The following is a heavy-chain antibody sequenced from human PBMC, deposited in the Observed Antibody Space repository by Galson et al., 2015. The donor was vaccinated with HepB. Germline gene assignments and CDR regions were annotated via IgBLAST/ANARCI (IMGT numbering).Heavy chain of an antibody. V-gene: IGHV1-2*02. Sequence: SVKVSCKASGYTFTGYYMHWVRQAPGQGLEWMGWINPNSGGTNYAQKFQGRVTMTRDTSISTAYMELSRLRSDDTAVYYCARGKRLYSSGYNYWGHGTLVTVSS. CDR1: GYTFTGYY. CDR3: ARGKRLYSSGYNY. J-gene: IGHJ4*01. CDR2: INPNSGGT. D-gene: IGHD3-22*01.